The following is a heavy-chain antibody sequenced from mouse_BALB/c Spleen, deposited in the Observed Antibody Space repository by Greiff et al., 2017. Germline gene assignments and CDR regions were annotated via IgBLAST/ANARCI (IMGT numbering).Heavy chain of an antibody. Sequence: QVQLKQSGPELVRPGESVKISCKGSGYTFTDYAMHWVKQSHAKSLEWIGVISIYYDNTNYNQKFKGKATMTVDKSSSTAYMELARLTSEDSAIYYCAREDGYYGYAMDYWGQGTSVTVSS. V-gene: IGHV1-67*01. J-gene: IGHJ4*01. CDR1: GYTFTDYA. CDR3: AREDGYYGYAMDY. CDR2: ISIYYDNT. D-gene: IGHD2-3*01.